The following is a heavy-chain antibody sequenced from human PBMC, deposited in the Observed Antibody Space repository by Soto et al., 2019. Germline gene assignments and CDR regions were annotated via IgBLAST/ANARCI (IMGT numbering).Heavy chain of an antibody. D-gene: IGHD2-15*01. Sequence: SVKVSCKASGGTFSSYAISWVRPAPGQGLEWMGGIIPIFGTANYEQKFQGRVTITADESTSTAYMELSSLTSEDTAVYYCASGSRSTPGGIDYWGQGALVTVAS. CDR3: ASGSRSTPGGIDY. V-gene: IGHV1-69*13. J-gene: IGHJ4*02. CDR1: GGTFSSYA. CDR2: IIPIFGTA.